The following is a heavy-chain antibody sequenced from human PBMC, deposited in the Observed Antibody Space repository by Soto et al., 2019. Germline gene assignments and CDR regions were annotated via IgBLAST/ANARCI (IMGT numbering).Heavy chain of an antibody. CDR3: ARVANWNYGGAYYYYGMDV. J-gene: IGHJ6*02. CDR2: ISYDGSNK. CDR1: GFTFSSYA. Sequence: PGGSLRLSCAASGFTFSSYAMHWVRQAPGKGLESVAVISYDGSNKYYADSVKGRFTISRDNSKNTLYLQMNSLRAEDTAVYYCARVANWNYGGAYYYYGMDVWGQGTTVTVSS. D-gene: IGHD1-7*01. V-gene: IGHV3-30-3*01.